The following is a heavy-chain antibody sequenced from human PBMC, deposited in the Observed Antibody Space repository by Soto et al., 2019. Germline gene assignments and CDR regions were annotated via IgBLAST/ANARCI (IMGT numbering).Heavy chain of an antibody. CDR3: GRPRTVVGDSDAFDI. CDR2: IYYSGST. Sequence: PSETLSLTCTVSGGSIRSYYRSWIRQPPGKGLEWIGYIYYSGSTNYNPSLKSRVTISVDTSKNQFSLKLSSVTAADTAVYYCGRPRTVVGDSDAFDIWGQGTMVT. V-gene: IGHV4-59*01. CDR1: GGSIRSYY. J-gene: IGHJ3*02. D-gene: IGHD3-22*01.